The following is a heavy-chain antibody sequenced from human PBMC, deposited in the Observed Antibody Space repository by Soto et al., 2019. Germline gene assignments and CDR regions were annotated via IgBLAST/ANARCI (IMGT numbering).Heavy chain of an antibody. J-gene: IGHJ3*02. Sequence: GGSLRLSCAASGFTFSSYAMSWVRQAPGKGLEWVSAISGSGGSTYYADSVKGRFTISRDNSKNTLYLQMNSLRAEDTAVYYCAKSYIMITFGGVIAPTHAFDIWGQGTMVTVSS. V-gene: IGHV3-23*01. CDR2: ISGSGGST. D-gene: IGHD3-16*02. CDR1: GFTFSSYA. CDR3: AKSYIMITFGGVIAPTHAFDI.